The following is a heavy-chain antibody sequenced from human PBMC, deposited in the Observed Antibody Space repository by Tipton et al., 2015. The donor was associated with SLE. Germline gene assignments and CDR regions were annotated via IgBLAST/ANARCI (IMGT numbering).Heavy chain of an antibody. Sequence: TLSLTCTVSGGSISGTYYWNWIRQSAGKGLGWIGRIHTSGGTNYNPSLKSRVTISLDTSKNQFSLRLTSVTAADTAVYYCTRDNWVFTTTGTMVWGQGTLVTVSS. CDR2: IHTSGGT. CDR3: TRDNWVFTTTGTMV. V-gene: IGHV4-61*02. CDR1: GGSISGTYY. J-gene: IGHJ4*02. D-gene: IGHD1-1*01.